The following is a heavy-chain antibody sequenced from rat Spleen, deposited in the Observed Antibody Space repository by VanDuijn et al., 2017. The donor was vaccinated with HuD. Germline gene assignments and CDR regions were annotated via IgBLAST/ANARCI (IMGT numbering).Heavy chain of an antibody. J-gene: IGHJ2*01. D-gene: IGHD1-2*01. CDR1: GFTFSDYA. CDR3: ARSYYSSFDY. CDR2: ISFDGSST. Sequence: EVHLVESGGGLVAPGRSLKLSCAVSGFTFSDYAMAWVRQAPTKGLEWVATISFDGSSTYYGDSVKGRFTISRDNAKSTLYLQMDSLRSEDTATYYCARSYYSSFDYWGQGVMVTVSS. V-gene: IGHV5-29*01.